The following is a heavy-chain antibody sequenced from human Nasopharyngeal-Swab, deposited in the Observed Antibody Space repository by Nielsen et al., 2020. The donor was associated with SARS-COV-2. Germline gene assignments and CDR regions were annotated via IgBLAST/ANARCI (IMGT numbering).Heavy chain of an antibody. D-gene: IGHD1-26*01. CDR3: AKSGSYQTIYFDY. Sequence: SETLSLTCTVPGGSISSSSYYWGWIRQPPGKGLEWIGSIYYSGSTYYNPSLKSRVTISVDTSKNQFSLKLSSVTAADTAVYYCAKSGSYQTIYFDYWGQGTLVTVSS. V-gene: IGHV4-39*01. J-gene: IGHJ4*02. CDR2: IYYSGST. CDR1: GGSISSSSYY.